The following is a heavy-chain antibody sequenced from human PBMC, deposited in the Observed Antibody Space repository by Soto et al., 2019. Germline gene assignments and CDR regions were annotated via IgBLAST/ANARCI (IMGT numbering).Heavy chain of an antibody. D-gene: IGHD3-10*02. CDR2: VYDTGSA. Sequence: SETLSLTCTVSGGSVGSGNYYWTWIRQSPGQGLEWIGCVYDTGSADYNPSLKSRVTISMDMSKSQFSLSLRSVTAADAAVYYCAKDQISMFPWGQGIPVTVSS. J-gene: IGHJ5*02. CDR1: GGSVGSGNYY. CDR3: AKDQISMFP. V-gene: IGHV4-61*01.